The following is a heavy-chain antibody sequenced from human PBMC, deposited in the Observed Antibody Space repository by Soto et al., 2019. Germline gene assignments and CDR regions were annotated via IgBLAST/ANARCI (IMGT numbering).Heavy chain of an antibody. V-gene: IGHV4-30-4*08. Sequence: TSETLSLTCTVSGGSISSGGYYWSWIRQPPGKGLEWIGYIYYSGSTYYNPSLKSRVTISVDTSKNQFSLKLSSVTAADTAVYYCASRKSSPYFDYWGQGTLVTVSS. CDR2: IYYSGST. J-gene: IGHJ4*02. D-gene: IGHD3-10*01. CDR1: GGSISSGGYY. CDR3: ASRKSSPYFDY.